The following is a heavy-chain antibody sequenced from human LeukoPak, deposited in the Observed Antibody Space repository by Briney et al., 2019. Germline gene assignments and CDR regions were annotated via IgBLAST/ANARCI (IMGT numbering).Heavy chain of an antibody. V-gene: IGHV3-30-3*01. Sequence: PGRSLRLSCAASGFTFSSYAMHWVRQAPGKGLEWVAVMSYDGSNKYYADSVKGRFTISRDNSKNTLYLQMNSLRAEDTAVYYCARDRVGATDYFDYRGQGTLVTVSS. J-gene: IGHJ4*02. CDR3: ARDRVGATDYFDY. D-gene: IGHD1-26*01. CDR2: MSYDGSNK. CDR1: GFTFSSYA.